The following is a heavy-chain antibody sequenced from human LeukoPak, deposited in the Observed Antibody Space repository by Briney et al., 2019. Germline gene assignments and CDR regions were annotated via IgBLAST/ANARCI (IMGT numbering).Heavy chain of an antibody. V-gene: IGHV4-39*01. CDR2: VYYSGTT. CDR3: ARLAVVGIETSMIVGKIDY. Sequence: PSETLSLTCTVSGGPIITSSYYWGWIRQAPGKDLEWVGSVYYSGTTHYNPSLKSQLTISVDTSKSEFSLRLSSVTAADTAVYYCARLAVVGIETSMIVGKIDYWGQGTLVTVSS. CDR1: GGPIITSSYY. D-gene: IGHD3-22*01. J-gene: IGHJ4*02.